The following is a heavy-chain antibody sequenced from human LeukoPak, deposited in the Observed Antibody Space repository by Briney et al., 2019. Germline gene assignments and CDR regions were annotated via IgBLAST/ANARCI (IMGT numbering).Heavy chain of an antibody. D-gene: IGHD3-22*01. Sequence: GGSLRLSCAASRFTFNIFGMHWVRQAPGKGLEWVAVISSDGSNKYYADSVRGRFTISRDNSKDTLYLQMSSLTIENTAVYYCRAATRYLDYYYDYWGQGTLVTVSS. CDR3: RAATRYLDYYYDY. CDR2: ISSDGSNK. V-gene: IGHV3-30*03. J-gene: IGHJ4*02. CDR1: RFTFNIFG.